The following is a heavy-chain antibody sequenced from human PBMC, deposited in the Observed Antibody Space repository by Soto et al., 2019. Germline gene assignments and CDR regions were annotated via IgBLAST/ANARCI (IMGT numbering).Heavy chain of an antibody. J-gene: IGHJ5*02. Sequence: SETLSLTCTVSGGSIITTNYYWVWIRQPPGNGPEWIGTIYYAGSTYYNPSLKSRVTISVDTSKNQFSLKLRSVTATDTAMYYCARLQPPRGYSSGWFDRWGQGFQVTVSS. D-gene: IGHD6-19*01. CDR1: GGSIITTNYY. CDR2: IYYAGST. V-gene: IGHV4-39*01. CDR3: ARLQPPRGYSSGWFDR.